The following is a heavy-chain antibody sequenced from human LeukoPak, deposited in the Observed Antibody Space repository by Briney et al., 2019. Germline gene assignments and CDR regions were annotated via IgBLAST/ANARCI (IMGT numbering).Heavy chain of an antibody. CDR1: GFTFSTYA. V-gene: IGHV3-23*01. CDR3: AKPRRAVTIYSDAFDI. CDR2: ITGGGGVT. Sequence: PGGSLRVCCAASGFTFSTYAMTWVRQAPGKGLEWVSTITGGGGVTYYADSVKGRFTISRDDSKNTLYLHMNSLRVEDTAVFYCAKPRRAVTIYSDAFDIWGQGTVVTDSS. J-gene: IGHJ3*02. D-gene: IGHD4-17*01.